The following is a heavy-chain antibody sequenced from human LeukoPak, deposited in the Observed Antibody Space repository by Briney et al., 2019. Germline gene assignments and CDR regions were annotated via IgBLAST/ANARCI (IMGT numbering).Heavy chain of an antibody. CDR3: ARDRYSTMDV. Sequence: GGSLRLSCAASGFTFSSYAMSWVRQAPGKGLEWVSGISGSGGSTYYADSVKGRFTISRDNSKNTLYLQMNSLTAEDTAVYYCARDRYSTMDVWGQGTTVTVSS. D-gene: IGHD2-15*01. CDR1: GFTFSSYA. J-gene: IGHJ6*02. CDR2: ISGSGGST. V-gene: IGHV3-23*01.